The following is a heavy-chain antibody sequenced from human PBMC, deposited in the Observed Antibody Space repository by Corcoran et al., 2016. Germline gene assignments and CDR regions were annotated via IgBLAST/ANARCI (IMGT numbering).Heavy chain of an antibody. Sequence: QVQLVQSGAEVKKPGASVKVSCKASGYTFTSYGISWVRQAPGQGLEWMGWISAYNGNTNYAQKLQGRVTMTTDTSTSTAYMELRSLRSDDTAVYYCARVCRSTSCYYYYGMDVWGQGTTVTVSS. V-gene: IGHV1-18*01. D-gene: IGHD2-2*01. CDR2: ISAYNGNT. J-gene: IGHJ6*02. CDR1: GYTFTSYG. CDR3: ARVCRSTSCYYYYGMDV.